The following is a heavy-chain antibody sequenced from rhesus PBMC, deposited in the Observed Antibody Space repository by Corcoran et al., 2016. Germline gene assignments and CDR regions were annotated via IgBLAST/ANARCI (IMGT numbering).Heavy chain of an antibody. CDR2: IYGSSGSP. V-gene: IGHV4-76*01. CDR3: ARGLSWNYRLDY. CDR1: GYSISSGYD. J-gene: IGHJ4*01. Sequence: QVQLQESGPGVVKPSETLSLTCAVSGYSISSGYDWSWIRPPPGKGLEWIGYIYGSSGSPNYNPSLKNRVTSSKETSKNQFSLKLSSVTAADTAVYYCARGLSWNYRLDYWGQGVLVTVSS. D-gene: IGHD1-1*01.